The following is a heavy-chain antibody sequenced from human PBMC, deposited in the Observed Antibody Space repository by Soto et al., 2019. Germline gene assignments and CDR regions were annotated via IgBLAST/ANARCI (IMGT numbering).Heavy chain of an antibody. CDR2: ISYDGGYE. J-gene: IGHJ2*01. Sequence: QEQLVESGGGVVQPGKSLRLSCTASRFAFSSYAMHWVRQAPGKGLEWWAVISYDGGYENYADSVKGRFTVSRDNSKNTLWLQMNSLRAEDTALYYCAKGTTVTPWRYLDLWGQGTLVTVSS. CDR3: AKGTTVTPWRYLDL. CDR1: RFAFSSYA. D-gene: IGHD4-17*01. V-gene: IGHV3-30*18.